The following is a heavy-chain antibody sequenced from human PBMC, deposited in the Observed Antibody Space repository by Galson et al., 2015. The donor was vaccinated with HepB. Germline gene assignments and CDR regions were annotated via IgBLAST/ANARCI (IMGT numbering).Heavy chain of an antibody. J-gene: IGHJ4*02. Sequence: SVKVSCKASGGSFSSSAISWVRQAPGQGLEWMGGITPSFGIGNYAQKFQGRVTITADESTSTVYMEVSSLRSDDTAVYYRARPGTMAGWYFDYWGQGTLVTVSS. CDR3: ARPGTMAGWYFDY. CDR1: GGSFSSSA. D-gene: IGHD1/OR15-1a*01. CDR2: ITPSFGIG. V-gene: IGHV1-69*13.